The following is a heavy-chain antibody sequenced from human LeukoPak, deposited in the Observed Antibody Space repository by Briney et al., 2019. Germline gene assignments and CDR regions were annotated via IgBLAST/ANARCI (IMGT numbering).Heavy chain of an antibody. J-gene: IGHJ4*02. CDR3: ARVRGHGDYEGGDFDY. CDR1: GGSISSYY. CDR2: IYYSGST. Sequence: SETLSPTCTVSGGSISSYYWSWIRQPPGKGLEWIGYIYYSGSTNYNPSLKSRVTISVDTSKNQFSLKLSSVTAADTAVYYCARVRGHGDYEGGDFDYWGQGTLVTVSS. D-gene: IGHD4-17*01. V-gene: IGHV4-59*01.